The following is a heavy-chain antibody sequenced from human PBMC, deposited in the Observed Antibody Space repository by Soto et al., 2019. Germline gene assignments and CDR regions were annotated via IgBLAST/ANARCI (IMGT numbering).Heavy chain of an antibody. D-gene: IGHD1-1*01. CDR3: VRDGTKNLRDWFDP. Sequence: PSDTPSLTCHFPGASHQGFYLCWIPQPPRKGLGWFGRIYATGSSDYNPSLTSRITLSADMSKRQCSLTLRSVTAADTAMYYCVRDGTKNLRDWFDPWGQGILVTVS. V-gene: IGHV4-4*07. CDR1: GASHQGFY. CDR2: IYATGSS. J-gene: IGHJ5*02.